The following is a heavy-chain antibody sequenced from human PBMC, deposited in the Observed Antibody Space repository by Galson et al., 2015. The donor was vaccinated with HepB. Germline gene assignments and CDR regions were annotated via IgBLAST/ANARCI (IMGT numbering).Heavy chain of an antibody. CDR3: ARYSSTMAFDY. CDR1: GYTFTSYC. Sequence: SVKVSCKASGYTFTSYCMFRVRQAPGQGLEWMGLINPSGDSATYSQKFQGTVTMTRDTSTSTVYMELSSLRSEDTAVYYCARYSSTMAFDYWGQGTLVTVSS. J-gene: IGHJ4*02. V-gene: IGHV1-46*01. D-gene: IGHD2-2*01. CDR2: INPSGDSA.